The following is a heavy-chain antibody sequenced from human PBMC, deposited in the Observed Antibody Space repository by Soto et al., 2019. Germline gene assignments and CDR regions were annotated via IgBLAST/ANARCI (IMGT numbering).Heavy chain of an antibody. CDR1: GFTFSSYW. CDR2: INSDGSST. Sequence: HPGGSLRLSCAASGFTFSSYWMHWVRQAPGKGLVWVSRINSDGSSTSYADSVKGRFTISRDNAKNTLYLQMNSLRAEDTAVYYCARDLPRGSYYHYYGMDVWGQGTTVTVSS. V-gene: IGHV3-74*01. J-gene: IGHJ6*02. D-gene: IGHD1-26*01. CDR3: ARDLPRGSYYHYYGMDV.